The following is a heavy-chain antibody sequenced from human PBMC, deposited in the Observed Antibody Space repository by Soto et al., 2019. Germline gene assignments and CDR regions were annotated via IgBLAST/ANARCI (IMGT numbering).Heavy chain of an antibody. D-gene: IGHD3-3*01. CDR2: IYYSGST. CDR3: AGKPLFWRGYYEDNWFDP. Sequence: SETLSLTCTVSGGSISSYYWSWIRQPPGKGLEWIGYIYYSGSTNYNPSLKSRVTISVDTSKNQFSLKLSSVTAADTAVYYCAGKPLFWRGYYEDNWFDPWGQGTLVTVSS. J-gene: IGHJ5*02. CDR1: GGSISSYY. V-gene: IGHV4-59*01.